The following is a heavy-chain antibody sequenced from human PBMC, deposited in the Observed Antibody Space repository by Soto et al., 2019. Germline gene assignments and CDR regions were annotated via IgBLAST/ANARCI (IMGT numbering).Heavy chain of an antibody. CDR2: VYHSGKT. J-gene: IGHJ2*01. V-gene: IGHV4-59*08. Sequence: QVQLQESGPGLVKPSETLSLTCTVSGDYISSHYWSWIRQPPGKGLEWIGYVYHSGKTDSNPSLKSRVTISMDTSKNQISLSLTSVTAADTAVYYCARPKGTTPAVWYFDLWGRGTLVTVST. CDR3: ARPKGTTPAVWYFDL. CDR1: GDYISSHY. D-gene: IGHD2-2*01.